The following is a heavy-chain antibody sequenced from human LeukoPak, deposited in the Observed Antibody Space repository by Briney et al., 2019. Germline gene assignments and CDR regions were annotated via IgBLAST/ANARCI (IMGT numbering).Heavy chain of an antibody. Sequence: GASVKVSCKASGGTFSSYAISWVRQAPGQGLEWMGWINPNSGGTNYAQKFQGRVTMTRDTSISTAYMELSRLRSDDTAVYYCARDLFGDIVLMGDYWGQGTLVTVSS. CDR3: ARDLFGDIVLMGDY. D-gene: IGHD2-8*01. CDR1: GGTFSSYA. J-gene: IGHJ4*02. CDR2: INPNSGGT. V-gene: IGHV1-2*02.